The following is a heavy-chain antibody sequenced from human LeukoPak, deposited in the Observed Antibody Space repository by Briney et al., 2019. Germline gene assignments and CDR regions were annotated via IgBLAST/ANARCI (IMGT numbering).Heavy chain of an antibody. CDR1: GYTFTAYG. CDR3: ARWGNWDFYDSSGYYHDQDC. Sequence: WASVKVSCKASGYTFTAYGFIWVRQAPGQGLEWMGWISAYNGNTNYTQKLQGRVTMTTDTSTSTAYMELRSLRSDDTAVYYCARWGNWDFYDSSGYYHDQDCWGQGTLVIVSS. V-gene: IGHV1-18*01. D-gene: IGHD3-22*01. CDR2: ISAYNGNT. J-gene: IGHJ4*02.